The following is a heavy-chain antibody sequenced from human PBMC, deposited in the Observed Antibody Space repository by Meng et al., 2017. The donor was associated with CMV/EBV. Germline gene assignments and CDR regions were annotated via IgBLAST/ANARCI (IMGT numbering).Heavy chain of an antibody. J-gene: IGHJ4*02. D-gene: IGHD3-16*01. V-gene: IGHV3-7*01. Sequence: GVLKISCTASGFTFGDYAMSWVRQAPGKGLEWVANIKQDGSEKYYVDSVKGRFTISRDNAKNSLYLQMNSLRAEDTAVYYCARDRIGSIDYWGQGTLVTVSS. CDR1: GFTFGDYA. CDR2: IKQDGSEK. CDR3: ARDRIGSIDY.